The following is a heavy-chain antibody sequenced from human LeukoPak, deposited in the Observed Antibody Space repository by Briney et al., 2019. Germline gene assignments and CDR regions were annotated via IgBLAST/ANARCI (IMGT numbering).Heavy chain of an antibody. Sequence: PXGSLRLSCAASGFTFSSYAMHWVRQAPGKGLEGVAVISYDGSNKYYADSVNRLFTISRDNSKNTLYLQMNSLRAEDTAVFHCAKDPYIVVPTPLGAFDIWGQGTMVTVSS. D-gene: IGHD2-15*01. CDR2: ISYDGSNK. CDR3: AKDPYIVVPTPLGAFDI. CDR1: GFTFSSYA. J-gene: IGHJ3*02. V-gene: IGHV3-30-3*01.